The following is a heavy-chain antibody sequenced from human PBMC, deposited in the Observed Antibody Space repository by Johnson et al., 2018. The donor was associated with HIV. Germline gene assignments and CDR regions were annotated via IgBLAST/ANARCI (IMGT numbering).Heavy chain of an antibody. J-gene: IGHJ3*02. CDR2: ISYDGSNK. V-gene: IGHV3-30*04. CDR1: GFTFSSYA. CDR3: AKEGRYVEGAFDI. D-gene: IGHD5-12*01. Sequence: QMQLVESGGGLVQPGGSLRLSCAASGFTFSSYAMHWVRQAPGKGLEWVAVISYDGSNKYYADSVKGRFTISRDNSKNTLYLQMNSLRAEDTAVYYCAKEGRYVEGAFDIWGQGTMVTVSS.